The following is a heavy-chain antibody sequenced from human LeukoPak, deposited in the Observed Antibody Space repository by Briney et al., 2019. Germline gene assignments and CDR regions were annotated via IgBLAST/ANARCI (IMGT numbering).Heavy chain of an antibody. CDR2: IYTGGST. CDR1: GGSISSGNYH. V-gene: IGHV4-61*02. CDR3: ARGPLLGDDYDPPFRY. D-gene: IGHD4/OR15-4a*01. Sequence: SETLSLTCTVSGGSISSGNYHWSWIRQPAGKGLEGIGRIYTGGSTNYNPSFKSRVTISIDKSKNQFSLKLTSVTAADSAVYYCARGPLLGDDYDPPFRYWGQGTLVTVSS. J-gene: IGHJ4*02.